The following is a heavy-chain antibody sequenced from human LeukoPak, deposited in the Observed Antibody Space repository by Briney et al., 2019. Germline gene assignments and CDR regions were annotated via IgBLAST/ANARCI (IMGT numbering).Heavy chain of an antibody. J-gene: IGHJ6*02. CDR1: GFTFSSYA. CDR3: ARDPYYYDSSGYQLYYYGMDV. Sequence: GGSLRLSCAASGFTFSSYAMSWVRQAPGKGLEWVAVISYDGSNKYYADSVKGRFTIPRDNSENTLYLQMNSLRAEDTAVYYCARDPYYYDSSGYQLYYYGMDVWGQGTTVTVSS. V-gene: IGHV3-30-3*01. CDR2: ISYDGSNK. D-gene: IGHD3-22*01.